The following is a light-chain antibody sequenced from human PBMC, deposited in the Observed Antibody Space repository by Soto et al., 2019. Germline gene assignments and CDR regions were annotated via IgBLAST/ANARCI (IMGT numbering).Light chain of an antibody. J-gene: IGKJ3*01. Sequence: DIQMTQSPSSVSASLGDRVTITCRANQDIFSWLAWYQQKPGEAPKLLISAASSLQGGDPSRFIGSGSWTDFHLISSSLQTEDFVPDYCRQDSTIPFPFGPGTKVDIK. CDR3: RQDSTIPFP. CDR1: QDIFSW. CDR2: AAS. V-gene: IGKV1-12*01.